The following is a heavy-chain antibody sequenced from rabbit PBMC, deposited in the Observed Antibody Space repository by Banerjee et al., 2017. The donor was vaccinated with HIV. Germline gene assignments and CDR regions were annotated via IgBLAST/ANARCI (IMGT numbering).Heavy chain of an antibody. J-gene: IGHJ4*01. D-gene: IGHD2-1*01. Sequence: QEQLEASGGDLVKPGASLTLTCNASGFDFSSYYYMCWVRQAPGKGLEWIGWISSRGRTWYASWANGRFTISSDNAQNTLYLQLNSLTAADTATYFCARDRAYYGDDWGFKLWGQGTLVTVS. CDR3: ARDRAYYGDDWGFKL. CDR2: ISSRGRT. V-gene: IGHV1S43*01. CDR1: GFDFSSYYY.